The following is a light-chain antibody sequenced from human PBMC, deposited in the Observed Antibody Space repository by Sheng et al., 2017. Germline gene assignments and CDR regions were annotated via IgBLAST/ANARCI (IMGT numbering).Light chain of an antibody. V-gene: IGLV2-14*03. CDR1: SSDVGGYNY. J-gene: IGLJ3*02. CDR2: DVS. Sequence: QSALTQPASVSGSPGQSITISCTGTSSDVGGYNYVSWYQQHPGKAPKLMIYDVSNRPSGVSTRFSGSKSGNTASLTISGLQAEDEADYYCSSYTTSNTEVFGGGTKLTVL. CDR3: SSYTTSNTEV.